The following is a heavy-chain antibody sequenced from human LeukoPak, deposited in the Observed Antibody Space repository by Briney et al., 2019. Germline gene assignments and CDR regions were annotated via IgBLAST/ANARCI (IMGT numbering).Heavy chain of an antibody. CDR1: GGSISSYY. V-gene: IGHV4-59*08. CDR2: IYYSGST. J-gene: IGHJ4*02. CDR3: ARHGRFYGSGIKRALDY. D-gene: IGHD3-10*01. Sequence: TSETLSLTCTVSGGSISSYYWSWIRQPPGKGLEWIGYIYYSGSTNYNPSLKSRVTISVDTSKNQFSLKLSPVTAADTAVYYCARHGRFYGSGIKRALDYWGQGTLVTVSS.